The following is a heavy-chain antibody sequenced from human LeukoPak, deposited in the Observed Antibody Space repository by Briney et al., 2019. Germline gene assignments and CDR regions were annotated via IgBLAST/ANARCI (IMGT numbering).Heavy chain of an antibody. CDR2: IYTTGNT. D-gene: IGHD3-22*01. CDR3: ARRAGDYSHPYDY. CDR1: GFTVSSNS. Sequence: GGSLRLSCTVSGFTVSSNSMSWVRQAPGKGLEWVSFIYTTGNTHNSDSVKGRFTISRDSSKNTLYLQMNSLRAEDTAVHYCARRAGDYSHPYDYWGQGTLVTVSS. V-gene: IGHV3-53*01. J-gene: IGHJ4*02.